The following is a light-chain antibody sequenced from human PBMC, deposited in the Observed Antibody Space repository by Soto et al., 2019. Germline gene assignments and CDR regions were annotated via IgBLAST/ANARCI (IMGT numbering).Light chain of an antibody. CDR3: SSYAGSKDRRV. CDR2: EVS. CDR1: SSDIGAYNY. J-gene: IGLJ3*02. V-gene: IGLV2-8*01. Sequence: QSVLTQPPSASGSPGQAVTISCTGTSSDIGAYNYVSWYQQHPGKAPKLMIHEVSKRPSGVPDRFSGSKSGNTASLTVSGLQAEDEADYYCSSYAGSKDRRVFGGGTKLTVL.